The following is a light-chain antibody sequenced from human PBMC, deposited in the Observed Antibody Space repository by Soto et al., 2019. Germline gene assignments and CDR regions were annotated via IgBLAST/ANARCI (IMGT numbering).Light chain of an antibody. J-gene: IGKJ2*01. CDR2: GAS. CDR3: QQYYKWPYT. Sequence: EVVMTQSPATLSVSPGERATLSCRASQSINTNLAWYQHKPGQAPRLLIYGASARATGFPARFSGSGSGTEFTLTISSLQSEDFAVYFCQQYYKWPYTFGQGTKVEIK. V-gene: IGKV3-15*01. CDR1: QSINTN.